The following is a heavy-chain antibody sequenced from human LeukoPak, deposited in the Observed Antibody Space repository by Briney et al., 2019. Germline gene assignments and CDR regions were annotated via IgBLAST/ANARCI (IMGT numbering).Heavy chain of an antibody. Sequence: SETLSLTCTVSGGAISSYYWSWIRQPPGKGLEWIGYIYYSGSTNYNPSLKSRVTILLDMSKNQFSLNLSSVTAADTAVYYCARVVTPTTTTLSYYYYYYMDVWGKGTTVTVSS. CDR1: GGAISSYY. CDR3: ARVVTPTTTTLSYYYYYYMDV. J-gene: IGHJ6*03. V-gene: IGHV4-59*01. D-gene: IGHD3-22*01. CDR2: IYYSGST.